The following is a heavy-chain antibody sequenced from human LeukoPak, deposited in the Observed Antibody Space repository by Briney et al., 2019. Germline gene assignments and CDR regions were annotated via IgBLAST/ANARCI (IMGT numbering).Heavy chain of an antibody. Sequence: ASVKVSCKASGGTFISYAISWVRQAPGQGLEWMGGIIPIFGTANYAQKFQGRVTITADESTSTAYMELSSLRSEDTAVYYCASYYYDSSGYYGQTWYFDYWGQGTLVTVSS. CDR2: IIPIFGTA. V-gene: IGHV1-69*13. CDR3: ASYYYDSSGYYGQTWYFDY. J-gene: IGHJ4*02. CDR1: GGTFISYA. D-gene: IGHD3-22*01.